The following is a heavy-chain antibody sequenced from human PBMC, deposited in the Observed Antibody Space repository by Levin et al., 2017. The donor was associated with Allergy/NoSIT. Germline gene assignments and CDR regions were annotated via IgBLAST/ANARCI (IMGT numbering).Heavy chain of an antibody. J-gene: IGHJ4*02. CDR1: GDSVSSNDAA. CDR2: TYYRSKWFN. V-gene: IGHV6-1*01. Sequence: RSQTLSLTCAISGDSVSSNDAAWNWIRQSPSRGLEWLGRTYYRSKWFNDYSESVQSRITINADTSKNQFSLHLNSVTPEDTAVYYCARGWGLDFWGQGTLVTVSA. D-gene: IGHD2-21*02. CDR3: ARGWGLDF.